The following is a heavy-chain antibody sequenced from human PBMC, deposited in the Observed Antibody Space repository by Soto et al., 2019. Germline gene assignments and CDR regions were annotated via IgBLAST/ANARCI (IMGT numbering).Heavy chain of an antibody. V-gene: IGHV4-59*08. CDR3: ARQVTIFRLAHRIDYYYYYEDV. D-gene: IGHD4-17*01. CDR1: GGSISSYY. Sequence: SETLSLTCTVSGGSISSYYWSWIRQPPGKGLEWIGYIYYSGSTNYNPSLKSRVTISVDTSKNQFSLKLSSVTAADTAVYYCARQVTIFRLAHRIDYYYYYEDVWGKRTTVPVSS. CDR2: IYYSGST. J-gene: IGHJ6*03.